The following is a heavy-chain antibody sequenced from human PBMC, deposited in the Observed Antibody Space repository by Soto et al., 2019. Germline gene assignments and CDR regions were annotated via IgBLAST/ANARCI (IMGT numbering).Heavy chain of an antibody. D-gene: IGHD3-10*01. CDR3: ARLWFVEPGHY. Sequence: SVADGSRVSYSGRCIRQHPGKGLEWIGYIYYSGSTNYNPSLKSRVTISVDTSKNQFSLKLSSVTAADSAMYYWARLWFVEPGHYWGQGPLVTVSS. CDR2: IYYSGST. V-gene: IGHV4-59*08. CDR1: DGSRVSYS. J-gene: IGHJ4*02.